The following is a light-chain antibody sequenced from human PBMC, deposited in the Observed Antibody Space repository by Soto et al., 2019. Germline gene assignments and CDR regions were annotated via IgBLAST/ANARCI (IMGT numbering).Light chain of an antibody. CDR1: SGHSSYA. J-gene: IGLJ2*01. Sequence: QLVLTQSPSASASLGASVKLTCTLSSGHSSYAIAWHQQRPEKGPRYLMKLNSDGSHSKGAGIPDRFSGSSSGAERYLTIAGLQSEDEADYYCQTWVTGIQVFGGGTALTVL. CDR2: LNSDGSH. V-gene: IGLV4-69*01. CDR3: QTWVTGIQV.